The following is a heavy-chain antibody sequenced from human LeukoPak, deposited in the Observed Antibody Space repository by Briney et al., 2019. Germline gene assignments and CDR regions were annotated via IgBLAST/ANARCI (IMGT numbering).Heavy chain of an antibody. D-gene: IGHD6-19*01. Sequence: GGSLRLSCAASGFTFDDYGMHWVRQAPGKGLEWVAYIRYDGSNKYYADSVKGRFTISRDNSKNTLYLQMNSLRAEDTAMYYCARGGKRAVAGTRSPQYFQHWGQGTLVTVSS. J-gene: IGHJ1*01. CDR3: ARGGKRAVAGTRSPQYFQH. CDR1: GFTFDDYG. CDR2: IRYDGSNK. V-gene: IGHV3-30*02.